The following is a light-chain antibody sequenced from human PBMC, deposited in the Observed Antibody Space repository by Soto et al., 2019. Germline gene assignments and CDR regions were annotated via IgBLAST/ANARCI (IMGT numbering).Light chain of an antibody. CDR1: SSDVGGYNY. Sequence: QSALTQPASVSGSPGQSITISCTGTSSDVGGYNYVSWYQQHPGKAPKFIIYDVSNRPSGVSNRFSGSKSGNTASLTISGLQAEDEADYYCSWSTTSNTRQIVFAIGTKVTVL. V-gene: IGLV2-14*01. J-gene: IGLJ1*01. CDR2: DVS. CDR3: SWSTTSNTRQIV.